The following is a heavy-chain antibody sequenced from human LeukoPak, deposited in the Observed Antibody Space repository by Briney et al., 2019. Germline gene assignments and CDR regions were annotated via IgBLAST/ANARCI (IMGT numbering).Heavy chain of an antibody. CDR2: IYYSGST. J-gene: IGHJ4*02. Sequence: SQTLSHTCTVSGGSISSGGYYWSWIRQHPGKGLEWIGYIYYSGSTYYNPSLKSRVTISVDTSKNQFSLKLSSVTAADTAVYYCARGLRGVFDYWGQGTLVTVSS. CDR3: ARGLRGVFDY. V-gene: IGHV4-31*03. CDR1: GGSISSGGYY. D-gene: IGHD2-8*01.